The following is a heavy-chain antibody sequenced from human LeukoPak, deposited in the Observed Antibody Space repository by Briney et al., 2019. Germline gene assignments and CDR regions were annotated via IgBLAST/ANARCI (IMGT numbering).Heavy chain of an antibody. Sequence: SETLSLTCTVSGGSISSYYWSWIRQPPGKGMEWIGYIYYSGTTNYNPSLKSRVTISVDTSKNQFSLKLSSVTAADTTVYYCARGVYIAAAQYGYWGQGTLVTVSS. CDR1: GGSISSYY. CDR3: ARGVYIAAAQYGY. D-gene: IGHD6-13*01. CDR2: IYYSGTT. V-gene: IGHV4-59*01. J-gene: IGHJ4*02.